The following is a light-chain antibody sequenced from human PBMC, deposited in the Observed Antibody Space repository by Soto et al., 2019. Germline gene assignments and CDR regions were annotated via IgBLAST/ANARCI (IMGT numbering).Light chain of an antibody. V-gene: IGKV3-15*01. J-gene: IGKJ4*01. CDR1: QSISSN. Sequence: EIVMTQSPATLSGSQGERATLSCRASQSISSNLAWYQQKPGQAPRLLIYGASTRATGIPARFSGSGSGTEFTLTISSLQSEDFAVYYCQQDNDWPLTFGGGTKVDIK. CDR2: GAS. CDR3: QQDNDWPLT.